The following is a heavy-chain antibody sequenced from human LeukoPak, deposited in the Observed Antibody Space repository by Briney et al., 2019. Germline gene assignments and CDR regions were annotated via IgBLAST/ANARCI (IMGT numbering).Heavy chain of an antibody. V-gene: IGHV4-61*02. J-gene: IGHJ4*02. CDR2: IYTSGST. CDR1: GGSISSGSYY. Sequence: SETLSLTCTVSGGSISSGSYYWSWIRQPAGKGLEWIGRIYTSGSTNYNPSLKSRVTISVDTSKNQFSLKLSSVTAADTAVYYCAISRYFDWLDYWGQGTLVTVSS. D-gene: IGHD3-9*01. CDR3: AISRYFDWLDY.